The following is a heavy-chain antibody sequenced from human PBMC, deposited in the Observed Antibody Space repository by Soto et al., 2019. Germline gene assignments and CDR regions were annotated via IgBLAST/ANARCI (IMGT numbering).Heavy chain of an antibody. J-gene: IGHJ5*02. D-gene: IGHD3-10*02. CDR1: GFSLSASGAS. Sequence: SGPTLVTPTQPLMLTCAFSGFSLSASGASVGWIRQPPGKALEWLAHIYWNDDKRYSPSLRSRLTISKDTSKNQVVLTFTNMEPADTGTYYCVHRLDVPGLAFDPWGQGTLVTVSS. V-gene: IGHV2-5*01. CDR3: VHRLDVPGLAFDP. CDR2: IYWNDDK.